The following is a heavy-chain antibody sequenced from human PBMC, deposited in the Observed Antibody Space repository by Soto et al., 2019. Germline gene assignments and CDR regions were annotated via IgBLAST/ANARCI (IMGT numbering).Heavy chain of an antibody. J-gene: IGHJ4*02. CDR1: GYTFSRYG. V-gene: IGHV1-18*01. D-gene: IGHD6-6*01. Sequence: GASVKVPCQASGYTFSRYGISWVGQAPGQGLEWVGWISGFNRNAKESQQFQGRVTITAEESTSTAYMELSSLRSEDTAVYYCANEYSISGEFDYWGQGTPVTVSS. CDR2: ISGFNRNA. CDR3: ANEYSISGEFDY.